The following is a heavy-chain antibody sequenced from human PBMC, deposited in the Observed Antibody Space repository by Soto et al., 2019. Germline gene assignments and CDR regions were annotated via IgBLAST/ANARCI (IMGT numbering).Heavy chain of an antibody. CDR3: ARDSAAAGPDY. V-gene: IGHV3-33*01. D-gene: IGHD6-13*01. CDR1: GFTFSSYG. Sequence: GGSLRLSCAASGFTFSSYGMHWVRQAPGKGLEWVAVIWYDGSNKYYADSVKGRFTISRDNSKNTLYLQMNSLRAEDTAVYYCARDSAAAGPDYWGQGTLVTVSS. CDR2: IWYDGSNK. J-gene: IGHJ4*02.